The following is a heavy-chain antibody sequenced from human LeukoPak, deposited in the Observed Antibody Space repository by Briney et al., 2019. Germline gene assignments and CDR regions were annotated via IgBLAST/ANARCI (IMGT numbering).Heavy chain of an antibody. Sequence: ASVKVSCKASGYTFTSYYIHWVRQAPGQGLEWMGIINPSGGSTTYAQKFQGRVTMTRDMSTSTVYMELNSLRVEDTAVYHCARDLAWGAFDYWGQGTLVTVSS. J-gene: IGHJ4*02. CDR2: INPSGGST. CDR3: ARDLAWGAFDY. D-gene: IGHD7-27*01. CDR1: GYTFTSYY. V-gene: IGHV1-46*01.